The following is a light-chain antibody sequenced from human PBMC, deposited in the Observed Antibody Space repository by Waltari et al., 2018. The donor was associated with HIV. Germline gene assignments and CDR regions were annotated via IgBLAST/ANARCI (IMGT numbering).Light chain of an antibody. CDR1: TSNIGSKF. J-gene: IGLJ3*02. Sequence: SVLTQPPSTSGPPGQKVTISRSGSTSNIGSKFVYWYQQFPGTAPKLLIYRNNERPSGLPDRFAGSKSGISASLAITGLRSEDEADYYCAAWDVSLSGWVFGGGTKLTVL. V-gene: IGLV1-47*01. CDR3: AAWDVSLSGWV. CDR2: RNN.